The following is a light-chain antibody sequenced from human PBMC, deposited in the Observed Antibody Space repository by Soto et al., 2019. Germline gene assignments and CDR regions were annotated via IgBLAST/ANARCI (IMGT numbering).Light chain of an antibody. J-gene: IGLJ1*01. V-gene: IGLV2-14*01. Sequence: QSALTQPASVSGSPGQSITMSCTGTNSDVGGYECVSWYQQHAGRAPKLIIYDVSNRPSGVSGRVSGSKFGNTASLTISGLQAEDEADYYCSSYTSSSLYVFGTGTKLTVL. CDR3: SSYTSSSLYV. CDR1: NSDVGGYEC. CDR2: DVS.